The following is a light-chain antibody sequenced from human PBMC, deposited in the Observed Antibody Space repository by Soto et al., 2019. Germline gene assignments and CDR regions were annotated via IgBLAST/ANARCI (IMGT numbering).Light chain of an antibody. Sequence: QSALTQPASVSGSPGQSITISCTGTSRDIGTYNLVSWYQQHPGKAPKLMIFEVSARPSGVSNRFSGSKSGNTASLTISGLQGEDEADYYCCSYASSRTSLYGFGTGTKLTVL. V-gene: IGLV2-23*02. CDR1: SRDIGTYNL. CDR2: EVS. CDR3: CSYASSRTSLYG. J-gene: IGLJ1*01.